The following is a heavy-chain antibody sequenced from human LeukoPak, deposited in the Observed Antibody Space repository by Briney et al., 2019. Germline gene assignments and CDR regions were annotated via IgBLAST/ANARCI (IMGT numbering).Heavy chain of an antibody. V-gene: IGHV1-18*01. CDR2: ISAYNGNT. Sequence: EASVKVSCKASGYTFTSYGISWVRQAPGQGLEWMGWISAYNGNTNYAQKLQGRVTMTTDTSTSTAYMELSSLRSEDTAVYYCARDRGPMTPADYWGQGTLVTVSS. CDR3: ARDRGPMTPADY. D-gene: IGHD2-2*01. CDR1: GYTFTSYG. J-gene: IGHJ4*02.